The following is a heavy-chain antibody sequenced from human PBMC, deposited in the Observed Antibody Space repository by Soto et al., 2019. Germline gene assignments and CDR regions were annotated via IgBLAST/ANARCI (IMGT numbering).Heavy chain of an antibody. J-gene: IGHJ2*01. CDR2: ISGGGGGT. Sequence: GGSLRLSCATSGFTFSSYAMSWVRQAPGKGLEWVSTISGGGGGTYYADSVKGRFTISRDNSKNTLYLQMSSLRGEDTAVYYCAKGIVGRYFDLWGRGTLVTVSS. V-gene: IGHV3-23*01. CDR1: GFTFSSYA. CDR3: AKGIVGRYFDL. D-gene: IGHD2-21*01.